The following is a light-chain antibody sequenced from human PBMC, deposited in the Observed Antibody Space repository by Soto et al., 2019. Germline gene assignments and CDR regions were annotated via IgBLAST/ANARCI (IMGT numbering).Light chain of an antibody. Sequence: EIVLTQSPGTLSLSPGDRATLSCRASQSVSTNYLAWYQQKLGQAPRLLIYGASSRATGIPYRFSGNGSGTDFTLTISRLEPEDFAVYYCHQYGSTPFTCGPGTKVDIK. CDR2: GAS. CDR3: HQYGSTPFT. V-gene: IGKV3-20*01. CDR1: QSVSTNY. J-gene: IGKJ3*01.